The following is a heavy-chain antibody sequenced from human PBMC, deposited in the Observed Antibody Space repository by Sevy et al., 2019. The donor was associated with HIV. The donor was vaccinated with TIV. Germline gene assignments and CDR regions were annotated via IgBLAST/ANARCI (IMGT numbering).Heavy chain of an antibody. Sequence: GGSLRLSCAASGFAFSSHAMHWVRQAPGKGLEWVAVISYEGTETFYAASVEGRFTISRDNSKNMLSLQIDSRRPDDTAVYYCARDEGYSIKWYPLYWGHGTLVTVSS. CDR1: GFAFSSHA. CDR2: ISYEGTET. CDR3: ARDEGYSIKWYPLY. V-gene: IGHV3-30-3*01. J-gene: IGHJ4*01. D-gene: IGHD6-13*01.